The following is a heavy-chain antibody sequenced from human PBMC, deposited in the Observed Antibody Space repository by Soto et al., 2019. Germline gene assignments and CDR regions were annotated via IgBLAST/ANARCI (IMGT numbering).Heavy chain of an antibody. CDR2: MEPSSGRT. D-gene: IGHD1-26*01. V-gene: IGHV1-8*01. CDR1: GYSFTGLD. J-gene: IGHJ4*02. CDR3: ARGVTAGVDY. Sequence: QVQLVQSGAEARVPGASVKVSCKASGYSFTGLDINWVRQTTGQGLEWMGWMEPSSGRTGYAQKFQGRATMTRDTSINTAYMELSSLTSDDTAFSYCARGVTAGVDYWGQGTLVTVSS.